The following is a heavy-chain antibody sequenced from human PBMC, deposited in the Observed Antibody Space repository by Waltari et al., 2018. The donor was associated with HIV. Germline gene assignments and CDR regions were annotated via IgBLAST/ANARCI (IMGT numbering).Heavy chain of an antibody. CDR1: GVSMSSTAYY. CDR3: AGGSSSTLPFDS. V-gene: IGHV4-39*01. D-gene: IGHD2-15*01. Sequence: QLQLQESGPGLVKPSETLSLTCSVSGVSMSSTAYYWGWIRQPPGKGLDWMGSVFHTGSTFYNPSLKNRLTISVDTSKNRFSLRLNSVTAADTAVYFCAGGSSSTLPFDSWGHGILVTVSS. J-gene: IGHJ4*01. CDR2: VFHTGST.